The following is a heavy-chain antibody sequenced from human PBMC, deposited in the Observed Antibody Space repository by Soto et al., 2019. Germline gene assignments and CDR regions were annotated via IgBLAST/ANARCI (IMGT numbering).Heavy chain of an antibody. Sequence: GGSLRLSCAASGLTFSAYPMNWVRQAPGKGLEWVSYISKSGGTINYADSVKGRFTISRDNAKNSLYLQMNSLRAEDTALYYCVTWADRGYWGQGTLVTVSS. CDR1: GLTFSAYP. CDR3: VTWADRGY. J-gene: IGHJ4*02. D-gene: IGHD3-10*01. V-gene: IGHV3-48*01. CDR2: ISKSGGTI.